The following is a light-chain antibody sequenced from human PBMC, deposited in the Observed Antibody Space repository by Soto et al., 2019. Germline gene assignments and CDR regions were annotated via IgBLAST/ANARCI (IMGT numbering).Light chain of an antibody. J-gene: IGKJ1*01. CDR3: MQTLQTPPWT. CDR2: LGS. V-gene: IGKV2-28*01. CDR1: QTLLHSNGHNY. Sequence: DVVMTQSPLSLPVIPGEPASISCRSSQTLLHSNGHNYLDWYLQKPGQSPQLLIYLGSNRASAVPDRFSGSGSGTEFTLKISRVEAEDVGIYSCMQTLQTPPWTFGQGTKVEIK.